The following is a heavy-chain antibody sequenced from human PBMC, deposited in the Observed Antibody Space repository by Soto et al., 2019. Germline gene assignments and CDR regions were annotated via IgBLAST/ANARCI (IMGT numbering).Heavy chain of an antibody. Sequence: EVQLLDSGGGLVQPGGSLRLSCAASGFTFSSYALSWVRQAPGKGLEWVSGISGSGDSTNYADSVKGRFTISRDNSENTVYLQMNSLRAEDTAVYYCARVTTYYYYYMDVWGKGTTVTVSS. J-gene: IGHJ6*03. CDR1: GFTFSSYA. CDR3: ARVTTYYYYYMDV. CDR2: ISGSGDST. V-gene: IGHV3-23*01. D-gene: IGHD1-1*01.